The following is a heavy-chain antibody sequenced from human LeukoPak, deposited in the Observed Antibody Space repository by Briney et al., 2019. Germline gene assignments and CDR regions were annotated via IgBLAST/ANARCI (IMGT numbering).Heavy chain of an antibody. D-gene: IGHD3-10*01. Sequence: PSETLSLTCTVSGASLISYYWNWIRQPPGKGLEWIGYIYYNGSPNYNPSLKSRVTMSQDTSKNQFSLKLTSVTAADTAVYYCARVLRPMASQYYFDYWGQGTLVTVSS. J-gene: IGHJ4*02. V-gene: IGHV4-59*01. CDR2: IYYNGSP. CDR3: ARVLRPMASQYYFDY. CDR1: GASLISYY.